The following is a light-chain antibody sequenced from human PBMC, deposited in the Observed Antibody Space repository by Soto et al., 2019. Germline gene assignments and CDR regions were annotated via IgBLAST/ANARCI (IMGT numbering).Light chain of an antibody. CDR2: LGS. Sequence: DIVMTQSPLSLSVTPGEPASISCRSSQSLLHSNGYNHLDWYRQRPGQSPQLLIYLGSNRASGVPDRFGGRGSGIDVMLKISRVEAEDGGVYYCMQALQARTFGQGTKVEIK. V-gene: IGKV2-28*01. CDR3: MQALQART. CDR1: QSLLHSNGYNH. J-gene: IGKJ1*01.